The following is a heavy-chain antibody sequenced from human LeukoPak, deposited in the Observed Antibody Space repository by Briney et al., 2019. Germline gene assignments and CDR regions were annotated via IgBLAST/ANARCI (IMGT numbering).Heavy chain of an antibody. J-gene: IGHJ4*02. Sequence: RPGGSLRLSCAASGFTFDDYGMSWVRQAPGKGLEWVSGINWNGGSTGYADSVKGRFTISRDNAKNSLYLQMNSLRAEDTALYYCARVISTEIGYCSGGCCSRGYYFDYWGQGTLVTVSS. CDR1: GFTFDDYG. D-gene: IGHD2-15*01. CDR3: ARVISTEIGYCSGGCCSRGYYFDY. CDR2: INWNGGST. V-gene: IGHV3-20*04.